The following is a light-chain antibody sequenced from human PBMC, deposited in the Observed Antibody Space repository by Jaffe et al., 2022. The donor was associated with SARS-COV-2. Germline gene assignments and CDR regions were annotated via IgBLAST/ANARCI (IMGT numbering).Light chain of an antibody. CDR1: QSVRTS. CDR2: LAS. J-gene: IGKJ4*01. V-gene: IGKV3-20*01. Sequence: EIVLTQSPGTLSASPGERATLSCRASQSVRTSLAWYQQKPGQTPRLLIYLASTRATGVPDRFSGSGSGTDFTLTIDRLEPEDFAVYYCQQYVESRTIGSLSFGGGTKVDIK. CDR3: QQYVESRTIGSLS.